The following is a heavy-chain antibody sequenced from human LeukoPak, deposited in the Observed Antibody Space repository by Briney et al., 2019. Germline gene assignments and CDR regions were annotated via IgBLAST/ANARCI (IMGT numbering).Heavy chain of an antibody. CDR1: GGTFSSYA. CDR3: ASDYGDYVFDY. CDR2: IIPIFGTA. J-gene: IGHJ4*02. Sequence: SVKVSCKASGGTFSSYAVSWVRQAPGQGLEWTGGIIPIFGTANYAQKFQGRVTITADESTSTAYMELSSLRSEDTAVYYCASDYGDYVFDYWGQGTLVTVSS. V-gene: IGHV1-69*13. D-gene: IGHD4-17*01.